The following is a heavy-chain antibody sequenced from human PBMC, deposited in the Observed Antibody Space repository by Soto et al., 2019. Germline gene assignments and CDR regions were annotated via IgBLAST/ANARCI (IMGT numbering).Heavy chain of an antibody. Sequence: QVQLVQSGAEVKEPGSSVKVSCKSSGPTFISYAISWVRQAPGQGLEWMGGFVPIFGTPNYAQKCQGRITITADESTSPAYMELSSLTVEDTAVFYCARPHEPLVPAGLFDYWGQGTLVIVSS. J-gene: IGHJ4*02. CDR3: ARPHEPLVPAGLFDY. CDR2: FVPIFGTP. V-gene: IGHV1-69*12. D-gene: IGHD2-2*01. CDR1: GPTFISYA.